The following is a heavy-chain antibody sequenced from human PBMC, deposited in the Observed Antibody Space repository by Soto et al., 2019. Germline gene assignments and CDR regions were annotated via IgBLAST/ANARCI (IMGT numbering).Heavy chain of an antibody. Sequence: EVQLLDSGGGLVQPGGSLRLSCAASGFTFNNYAMNWVRQAPGKGLEWVATISGTGGSTYYADSVKGRFTISRDNSKNTLYLQMNSLRVEDTAVYYCAKDRLGGNFDYWGQGSQFTVSS. V-gene: IGHV3-23*01. CDR1: GFTFNNYA. CDR3: AKDRLGGNFDY. CDR2: ISGTGGST. J-gene: IGHJ4*02.